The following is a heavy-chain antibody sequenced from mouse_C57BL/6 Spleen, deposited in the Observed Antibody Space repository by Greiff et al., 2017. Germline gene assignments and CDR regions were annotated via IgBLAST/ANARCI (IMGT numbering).Heavy chain of an antibody. Sequence: EVQLVESGPGLVKPSQSLSLTCSVTGYSITSGYYWNWIRQFPGNKLEWMGYISYDGSNNYNPSLKNRISITRDTSKNQFFLKLNSVTTEDTATYYCARERRSGYYAMDYWGQGTSVTVSS. J-gene: IGHJ4*01. CDR1: GYSITSGYY. CDR2: ISYDGSN. CDR3: ARERRSGYYAMDY. V-gene: IGHV3-6*01. D-gene: IGHD3-1*01.